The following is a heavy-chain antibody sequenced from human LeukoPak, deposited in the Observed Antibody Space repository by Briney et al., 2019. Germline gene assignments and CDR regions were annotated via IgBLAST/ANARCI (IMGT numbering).Heavy chain of an antibody. Sequence: ASVKVSCKASGYRFTGYYMHWVRQAPGQGLEWMGWINCNSGGTKFSQKFQGRVTMTRDTSTRTAYMELSSLNYDDTALYYCARAIEYTSPLPYFDYWGQGTLVTVSS. V-gene: IGHV1-2*02. CDR3: ARAIEYTSPLPYFDY. J-gene: IGHJ4*02. CDR1: GYRFTGYY. D-gene: IGHD6-6*01. CDR2: INCNSGGT.